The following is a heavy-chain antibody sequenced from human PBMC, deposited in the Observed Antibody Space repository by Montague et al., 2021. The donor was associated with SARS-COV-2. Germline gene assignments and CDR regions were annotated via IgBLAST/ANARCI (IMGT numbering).Heavy chain of an antibody. D-gene: IGHD6-19*01. V-gene: IGHV4-39*01. Sequence: SETLSLTCTVSGSSISSETHYWGWIRQPPGKGLEWIGSIFYSGSTYYNSSLKSRVSISVDTSKNQFSLRLRSVTPADTAVYYCASQPIPVTGSGEFDYWGPGTLVTVSS. CDR2: IFYSGST. CDR1: GSSISSETHY. CDR3: ASQPIPVTGSGEFDY. J-gene: IGHJ4*02.